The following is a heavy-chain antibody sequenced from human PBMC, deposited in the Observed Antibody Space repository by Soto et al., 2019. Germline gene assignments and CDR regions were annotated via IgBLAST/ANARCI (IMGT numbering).Heavy chain of an antibody. Sequence: ASVTVSCTASGSNFTSLDINWVRQTAGQGLEWMGWMQPSTGRTGYAQKFQGRVTMTRDTSINTAYMELPTLTSDDTAFYYCARGVSAGVDYWGQGILVTVSS. CDR1: GSNFTSLD. CDR2: MQPSTGRT. V-gene: IGHV1-8*01. J-gene: IGHJ4*02. D-gene: IGHD6-19*01. CDR3: ARGVSAGVDY.